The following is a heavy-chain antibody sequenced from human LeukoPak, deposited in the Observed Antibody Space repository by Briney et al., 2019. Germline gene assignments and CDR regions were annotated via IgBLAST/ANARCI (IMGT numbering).Heavy chain of an antibody. Sequence: GGSLRLSCAASGFTFSSYSMNWVRQAPGKGLEWVSSISSSSSYIYYADSVKGRFTISRDNAKNSLYLQMNSLRAEDTAVYYCARVNGSSGWYIDYWGQGTLVTVSS. CDR2: ISSSSSYI. CDR3: ARVNGSSGWYIDY. D-gene: IGHD6-19*01. J-gene: IGHJ4*02. CDR1: GFTFSSYS. V-gene: IGHV3-21*01.